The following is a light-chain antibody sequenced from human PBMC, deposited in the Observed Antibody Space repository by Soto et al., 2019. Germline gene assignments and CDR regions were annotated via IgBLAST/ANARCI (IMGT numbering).Light chain of an antibody. CDR2: ATS. CDR3: QQGNSFPWT. V-gene: IGKV1-12*01. J-gene: IGKJ1*01. Sequence: DTQMTQSPSSVSAAVGDTVTMTCRPSQGISIWLAWYQLKPGQAPKLLIYATSRVHGVPSRFAGSGSETDFTLTMNNLQPEDSAIYYCQQGNSFPWTFGQGTKVEVK. CDR1: QGISIW.